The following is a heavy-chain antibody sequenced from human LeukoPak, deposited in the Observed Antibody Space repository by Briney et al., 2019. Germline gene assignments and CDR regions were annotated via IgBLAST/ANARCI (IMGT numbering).Heavy chain of an antibody. D-gene: IGHD3-22*01. CDR1: GFSLSTSGVG. Sequence: SGPTLVKPTQTLTLTCTFSGFSLSTSGVGVGWIRQPPGKALEWLALIYWDDDKRYSPSLKSRLTITKDTSKNQVVLTMTNMDPVDTATYYCAHNNYYDSSGYYDYWGQGTLVTVSS. CDR3: AHNNYYDSSGYYDY. CDR2: IYWDDDK. V-gene: IGHV2-5*02. J-gene: IGHJ4*02.